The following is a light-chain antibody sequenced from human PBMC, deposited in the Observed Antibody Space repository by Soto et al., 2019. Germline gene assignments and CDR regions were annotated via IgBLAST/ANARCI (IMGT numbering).Light chain of an antibody. CDR1: QSVSSTY. CDR2: GAS. Sequence: EIVLTQSPGTLSLFPGERATLSCRASQSVSSTYFAWYRQKPGQPPSLLIYGASNMPTGVPDRLSGSGSGTDFTFTISRLEPEDFVLYYCQQYGSSPPGFTFGPGTTVEIK. CDR3: QQYGSSPPGFT. J-gene: IGKJ3*01. V-gene: IGKV3-20*01.